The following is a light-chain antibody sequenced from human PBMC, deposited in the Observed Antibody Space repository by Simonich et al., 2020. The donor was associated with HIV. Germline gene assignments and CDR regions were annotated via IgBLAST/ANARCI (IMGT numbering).Light chain of an antibody. Sequence: QSVLTQPPSVSGAPGQRVTISCTGTSSDVGGYNYVSWYQQHPGNAPKLKIYAVRGVPSRVPGRFSCSKSGNTASLTVSGLQAEDEADYYCSSYAGSNTLVFCGGTKLTVL. J-gene: IGLJ2*01. CDR2: AVR. V-gene: IGLV2-8*01. CDR1: SSDVGGYNY. CDR3: SSYAGSNTLV.